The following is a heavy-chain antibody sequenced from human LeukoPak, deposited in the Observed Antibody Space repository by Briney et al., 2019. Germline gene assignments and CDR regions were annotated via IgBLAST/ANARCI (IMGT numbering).Heavy chain of an antibody. CDR1: GGSISSSSYY. Sequence: SETLSLTCTVPGGSISSSSYYWGWIRQPPGKGLEWIGSIYYSGSTHYNPSLKSRVTISVDTSKNQFSLKLSSVTAADTAVYYCASLLLYYYDSSGYYSPTSMGWGQGTLVTVSS. J-gene: IGHJ4*02. CDR2: IYYSGST. CDR3: ASLLLYYYDSSGYYSPTSMG. V-gene: IGHV4-39*01. D-gene: IGHD3-22*01.